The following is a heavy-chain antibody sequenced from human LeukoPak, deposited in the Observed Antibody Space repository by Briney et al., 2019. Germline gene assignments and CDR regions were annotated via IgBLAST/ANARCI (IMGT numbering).Heavy chain of an antibody. CDR3: ARIDDYVWSRRFDY. J-gene: IGHJ4*02. Sequence: GGSLRLSCAASGFTFSSYSMNWVRQAPGKGLEWVSSISSSSSYIYYADSVKGRFTISRDNAKNSLYLQMNSLRAEDTAVYYCARIDDYVWSRRFDYWGQGTLVTVSS. CDR2: ISSSSSYI. CDR1: GFTFSSYS. V-gene: IGHV3-21*01. D-gene: IGHD3-16*01.